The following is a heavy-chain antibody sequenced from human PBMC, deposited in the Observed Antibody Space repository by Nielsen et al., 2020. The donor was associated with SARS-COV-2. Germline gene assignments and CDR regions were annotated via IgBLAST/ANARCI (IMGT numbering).Heavy chain of an antibody. J-gene: IGHJ4*02. D-gene: IGHD3-3*01. CDR3: AGGPKLRFLEWLPYTNQFDY. CDR1: GYTFTSYA. CDR2: INAGNGNT. Sequence: ASVKVSCKASGYTFTSYAMHWVRQAPGQRLEWMGWINAGNGNTKYSQKFQGRVTITRDTSASTAYMELSSLRSEDTAVYYCAGGPKLRFLEWLPYTNQFDYWGQGTLVTVSS. V-gene: IGHV1-3*01.